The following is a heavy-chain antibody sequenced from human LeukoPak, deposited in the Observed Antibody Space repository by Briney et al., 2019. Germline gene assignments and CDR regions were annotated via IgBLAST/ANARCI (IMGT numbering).Heavy chain of an antibody. CDR2: IYSGGST. D-gene: IGHD1-26*01. J-gene: IGHJ4*02. CDR3: ARDMAYSGSYQGIDY. Sequence: GGSLRLSCAASGFTVSSNYMSWVRQAPGKGLEWVSVIYSGGSTYYADSVKGRFTISRDNSKNTLYLQMNSLRAEDTAVYYCARDMAYSGSYQGIDYWGQGTLVTVSS. V-gene: IGHV3-53*01. CDR1: GFTVSSNY.